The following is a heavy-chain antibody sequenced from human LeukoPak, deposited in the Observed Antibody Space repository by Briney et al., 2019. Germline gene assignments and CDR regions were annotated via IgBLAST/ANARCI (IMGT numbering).Heavy chain of an antibody. V-gene: IGHV4-61*02. J-gene: IGHJ5*02. CDR1: GGSISSGSYY. CDR3: ARDRGWFDP. Sequence: SETLSLTCTVSGGSISSGSYYWSWIRQPAGKGLEWIGRIYTSGSTNCNPSLKSRVTVSIDTSKNQFSLNLSSVTAADTAVYYCARDRGWFDPWGQGTLVTVSS. CDR2: IYTSGST.